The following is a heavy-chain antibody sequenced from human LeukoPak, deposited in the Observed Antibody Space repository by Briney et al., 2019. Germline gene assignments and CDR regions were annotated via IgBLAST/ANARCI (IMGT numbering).Heavy chain of an antibody. CDR2: ISAYNGNT. D-gene: IGHD5-18*01. J-gene: IGHJ5*02. V-gene: IGHV1-18*01. CDR1: GYTFTSYG. CDR3: TRGLVWLVASISWFDP. Sequence: ASVKVSCKASGYTFTSYGISWVRQAPGQGFEGMGWISAYNGNTNYAQKLQGRVTMTTDTSTSPAYTQLRSVRSDNPAVYSCTRGLVWLVASISWFDPWGQGTLVTVSS.